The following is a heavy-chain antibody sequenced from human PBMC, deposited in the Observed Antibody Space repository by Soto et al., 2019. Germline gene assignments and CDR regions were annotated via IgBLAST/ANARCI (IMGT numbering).Heavy chain of an antibody. CDR1: GFTFSSYA. J-gene: IGHJ4*02. Sequence: QVQLVESGGGVVQPGRSLRLSCAASGFTFSSYAMHWVRQAPGKGLEWVAVISYDGSNKYYADSVKGRFTISRDNYKNTLYLQMNSLRAEDTAVYYCARVGYEVMGGLDYWGQGTLVTVSS. V-gene: IGHV3-30-3*01. CDR2: ISYDGSNK. D-gene: IGHD2-2*01. CDR3: ARVGYEVMGGLDY.